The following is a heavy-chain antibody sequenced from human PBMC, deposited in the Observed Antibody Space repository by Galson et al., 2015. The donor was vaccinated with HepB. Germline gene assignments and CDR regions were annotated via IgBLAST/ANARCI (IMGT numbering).Heavy chain of an antibody. CDR2: INHSGST. D-gene: IGHD3-9*01. CDR1: GGSFSGYY. V-gene: IGHV4-34*01. CDR3: ARGFYDILTGYYTDY. J-gene: IGHJ4*02. Sequence: SEPLSLTCAVYGGSFSGYYWSWIRQPPGKGLEWIGEINHSGSTNYNPSLKSRVTISVDTSKNQFSLKLSSVTAADTAVYYCARGFYDILTGYYTDYWGQGTLVTVSS.